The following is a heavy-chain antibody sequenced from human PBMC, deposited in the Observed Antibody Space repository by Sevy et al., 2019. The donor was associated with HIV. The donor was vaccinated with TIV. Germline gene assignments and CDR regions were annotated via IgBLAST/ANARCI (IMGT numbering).Heavy chain of an antibody. CDR3: ASQRGGYERSDYFDA. V-gene: IGHV3-48*01. Sequence: GGSLRLSCVASGFTYSMNWVRQAPGKGLEWVSYISDSSATIHYADSVKGRFTISRDNAKNSLYLQMNTLRAEDTAVYYCASQRGGYERSDYFDAWGQGTLVTVSS. CDR1: GFTYS. D-gene: IGHD5-12*01. CDR2: ISDSSATI. J-gene: IGHJ4*02.